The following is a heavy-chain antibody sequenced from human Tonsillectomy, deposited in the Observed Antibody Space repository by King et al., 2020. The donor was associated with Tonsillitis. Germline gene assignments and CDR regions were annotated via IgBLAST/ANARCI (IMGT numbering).Heavy chain of an antibody. CDR3: TRSQAGSNWFDP. V-gene: IGHV2-70*04. J-gene: IGHJ5*02. CDR1: GFSLSTDEMR. CDR2: IDWDDEK. Sequence: TLKESGPALVKPTQTLTLTCTFSGFSLSTDEMRVSWVRQPPGKALEWLARIDWDDEKFYSTSLKTRLTISRDTPKNQVVLRMTKMAPGDTATYYCTRSQAGSNWFDPWGRGTLVTVSS.